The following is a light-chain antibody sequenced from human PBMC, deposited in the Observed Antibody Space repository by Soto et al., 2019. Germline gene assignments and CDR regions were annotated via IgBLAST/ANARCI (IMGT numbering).Light chain of an antibody. Sequence: QSVLTQAPSVSAAPGQKVTISCSGSSSNIGSNYVSWYQQLPGTAPKLLIYDNNKRPSGIPDRFSGSKSGTSATLGITGLQTGDEADYYCGTWDSSLSAVVFGGGTQLTVL. CDR2: DNN. CDR3: GTWDSSLSAVV. CDR1: SSNIGSNY. V-gene: IGLV1-51*01. J-gene: IGLJ2*01.